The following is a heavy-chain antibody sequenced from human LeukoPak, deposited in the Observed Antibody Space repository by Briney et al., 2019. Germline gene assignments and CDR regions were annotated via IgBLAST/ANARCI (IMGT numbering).Heavy chain of an antibody. CDR1: GFTFSSYR. V-gene: IGHV3-7*03. CDR2: IKPDGSQE. CDR3: VRVGFKDEGFDH. J-gene: IGHJ4*02. Sequence: GGSLRLSCAGSGFTFSSYRMTWVRQAPGKGLQWMANIKPDGSQENYAASAKGRFTISRDNAKESLFLQMNSLRVEDTAVYYCVRVGFKDEGFDHWGQGTLVTVSS. D-gene: IGHD5-24*01.